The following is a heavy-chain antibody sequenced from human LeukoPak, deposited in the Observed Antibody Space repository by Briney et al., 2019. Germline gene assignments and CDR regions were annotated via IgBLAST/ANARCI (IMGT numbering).Heavy chain of an antibody. V-gene: IGHV3-48*03. CDR3: ARVTAVSKDPFYDY. J-gene: IGHJ4*02. CDR2: ISSSGSTI. Sequence: GGSLRLSCAASGFTFSSYEMHWVRQAPGKGLEWVSYISSSGSTIYYADSVKGRLTISRDNAKNNAKNSLYLQMNSLRAEDTAVYYCARVTAVSKDPFYDYWGQGTLVTVSS. CDR1: GFTFSSYE. D-gene: IGHD6-19*01.